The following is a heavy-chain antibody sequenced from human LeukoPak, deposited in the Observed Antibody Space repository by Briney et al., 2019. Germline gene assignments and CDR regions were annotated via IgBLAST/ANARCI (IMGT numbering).Heavy chain of an antibody. CDR2: IYYSGST. CDR3: ASYPELGYDFWSGYSHH. D-gene: IGHD3-3*01. Sequence: SETLSLTCTVSGGSISSYYWGWIRQPPRKGLEWIGIIYYSGSTYYNPSLKSRVTISVDTSKNQFSLKLSSVTAADTAVYYCASYPELGYDFWSGYSHHWGQGTLVTVSS. V-gene: IGHV4-39*01. CDR1: GGSISSYY. J-gene: IGHJ5*02.